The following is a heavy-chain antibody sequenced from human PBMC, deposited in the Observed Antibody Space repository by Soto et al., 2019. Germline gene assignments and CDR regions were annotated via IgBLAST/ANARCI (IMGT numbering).Heavy chain of an antibody. CDR3: ASAERIAAAGAYYYHCGMDV. CDR1: GFTVSSNY. CDR2: IYSGGST. D-gene: IGHD6-13*01. Sequence: GGSLRLSCAASGFTVSSNYMSWVRQAPGKGLEWVSVIYSGGSTYYADSAKGRFTISRDNSKNTLYLQMNSLRAEDTAVYYCASAERIAAAGAYYYHCGMDVWGQGTRVTVSS. V-gene: IGHV3-53*01. J-gene: IGHJ6*02.